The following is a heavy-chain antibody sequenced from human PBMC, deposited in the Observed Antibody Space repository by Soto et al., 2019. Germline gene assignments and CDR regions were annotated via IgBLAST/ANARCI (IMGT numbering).Heavy chain of an antibody. J-gene: IGHJ6*02. Sequence: SETLSLTCAVSGGSISSSKWWTWVRQVPGKGLEWIGKIDQNGITDYNPSLESRVTISKDESSNKLSLKLSSVTAADTAVYYCARLDRDYFYHGMDVWGQGTTVTVSS. CDR1: GGSISSSKW. D-gene: IGHD1-1*01. CDR3: ARLDRDYFYHGMDV. V-gene: IGHV4-4*02. CDR2: IDQNGIT.